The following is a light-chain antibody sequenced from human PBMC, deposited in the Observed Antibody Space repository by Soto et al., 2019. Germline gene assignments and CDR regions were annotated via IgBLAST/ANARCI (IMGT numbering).Light chain of an antibody. V-gene: IGKV1-33*01. CDR3: QQYDNLPAWT. CDR2: DAS. CDR1: QAISNY. Sequence: DIQMTQSPSSLSASVGDRVTITCQASQAISNYLNWYQQKPGKAPKLLIYDASNLETGVPSRFSGSGSGTDFTFTISSLQPEDIATYYCQQYDNLPAWTFGQGTKVEIK. J-gene: IGKJ1*01.